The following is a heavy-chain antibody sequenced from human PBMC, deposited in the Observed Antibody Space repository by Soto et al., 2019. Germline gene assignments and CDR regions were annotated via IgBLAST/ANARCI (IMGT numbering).Heavy chain of an antibody. CDR2: IYYSGST. CDR1: GGSISSSSYY. D-gene: IGHD3-9*01. J-gene: IGHJ4*02. V-gene: IGHV4-39*01. CDR3: ASAADYDILTGYYLGPSPFDY. Sequence: SETLSLTCTVSGGSISSSSYYWGWIRQPPGKGLEWIGSIYYSGSTYYNPSLKSRVTISVDTSKNQFSLKLSSVTAADTAVYYCASAADYDILTGYYLGPSPFDYWGQGTLVTVS.